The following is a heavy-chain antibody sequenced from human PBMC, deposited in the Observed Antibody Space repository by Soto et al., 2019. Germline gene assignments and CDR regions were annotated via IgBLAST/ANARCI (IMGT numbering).Heavy chain of an antibody. CDR3: ARERIDYYYYGMDV. V-gene: IGHV4-59*01. J-gene: IGHJ6*02. CDR1: GGSISSYY. Sequence: SETLSLTCTVSGGSISSYYWSWIRQPPGKGMEWIGYIYYSGSTNYNPSLKSRVTISVDTSKNQFSLKLSSVTAADTAVYYCARERIDYYYYGMDVWGQGTTVTVSS. D-gene: IGHD3-16*02. CDR2: IYYSGST.